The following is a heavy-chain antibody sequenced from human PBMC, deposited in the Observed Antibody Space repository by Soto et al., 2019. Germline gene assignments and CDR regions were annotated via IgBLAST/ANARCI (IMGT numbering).Heavy chain of an antibody. Sequence: PGGSLRLSCAASGFTFSSYSMNWVRQAPGKGLEWVSSISSSSSYIYYADSVKGRFTISRDNAKNSLYLQMNSLRAEDTAVYYCARAGRGYSYGPVGYWGQGTLVTVPS. CDR1: GFTFSSYS. CDR3: ARAGRGYSYGPVGY. V-gene: IGHV3-21*01. D-gene: IGHD5-18*01. J-gene: IGHJ4*02. CDR2: ISSSSSYI.